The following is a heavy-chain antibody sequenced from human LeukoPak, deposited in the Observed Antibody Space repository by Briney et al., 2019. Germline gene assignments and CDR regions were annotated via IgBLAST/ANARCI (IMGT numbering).Heavy chain of an antibody. CDR2: ISYNGGST. CDR3: VRRTGNYFDY. CDR1: GFTLSSHA. J-gene: IGHJ4*02. Sequence: GGSLRLSCSASGFTLSSHAMHWVRQAPGKALEYVSAISYNGGSTYYANSVKNRFTISRDNSKNTLYLQMSSLRPEDTAVFYCVRRTGNYFDYWGQGTLVTVSS. V-gene: IGHV3-64D*09. D-gene: IGHD3/OR15-3a*01.